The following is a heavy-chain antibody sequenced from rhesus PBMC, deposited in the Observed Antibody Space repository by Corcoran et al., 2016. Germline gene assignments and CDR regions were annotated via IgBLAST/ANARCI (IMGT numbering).Heavy chain of an antibody. D-gene: IGHD2-21*01. CDR3: ARDSGCTGSGCHDAFDF. CDR2: IYGSSTIT. Sequence: QVQLQESGPGVVKPSETLSLTCAVSGGSISDSYRWSWIRQPPGKGLEWIGYIYGSSTITNYNPSIKSRGTISKDTSKNQFSLKLSSVTAADTAVYYCARDSGCTGSGCHDAFDFWGQGLRVTVSS. J-gene: IGHJ3*01. V-gene: IGHV4S10*01. CDR1: GGSISDSYR.